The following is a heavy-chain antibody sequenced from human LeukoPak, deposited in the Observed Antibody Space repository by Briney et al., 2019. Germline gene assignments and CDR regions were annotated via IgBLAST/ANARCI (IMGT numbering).Heavy chain of an antibody. CDR2: INPDSGDT. J-gene: IGHJ6*03. Sequence: GASVKVSCKASGYTFIDYYIHWVRQAPGQGLEWIGWINPDSGDTNYAQQFQGRVTMTRDTSITTVYMDLSRLRSDDTAVYYCARDPTRYSSGTSLTSYYYYYYMDVWGKGTTVTVSS. V-gene: IGHV1-2*02. CDR3: ARDPTRYSSGTSLTSYYYYYYMDV. CDR1: GYTFIDYY. D-gene: IGHD6-19*01.